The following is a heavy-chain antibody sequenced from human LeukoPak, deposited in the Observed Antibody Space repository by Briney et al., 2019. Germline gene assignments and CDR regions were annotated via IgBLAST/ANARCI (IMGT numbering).Heavy chain of an antibody. CDR2: ISYDGSNK. CDR1: GFTFSSYA. V-gene: IGHV3-30*04. CDR3: ARAGYHDRGFVTAVDY. J-gene: IGHJ4*02. D-gene: IGHD3-22*01. Sequence: GTSLRLSCAASGFTFSSYAMHWVRQAPGKGLEWVAVISYDGSNKYYADSVKGRFTISRDNSKNTLYLQMNSLRAEDTAVYYCARAGYHDRGFVTAVDYWGQGTLATVSS.